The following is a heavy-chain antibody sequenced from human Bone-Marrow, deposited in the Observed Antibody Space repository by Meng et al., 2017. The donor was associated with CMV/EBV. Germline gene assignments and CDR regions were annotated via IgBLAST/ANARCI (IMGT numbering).Heavy chain of an antibody. Sequence: SETLSLTCTVSGYSISSGYYWGWIRQPPGKGLEWIGSIYHSGSTYYNPSLKSRVTISVDTSKNQFSLKLSSVTAADTAVYYCARGGNVYGTRSVTTYYYYGMDVWGPGTTVTVSS. D-gene: IGHD4-11*01. V-gene: IGHV4-38-2*02. CDR1: GYSISSGYY. CDR2: IYHSGST. CDR3: ARGGNVYGTRSVTTYYYYGMDV. J-gene: IGHJ6*02.